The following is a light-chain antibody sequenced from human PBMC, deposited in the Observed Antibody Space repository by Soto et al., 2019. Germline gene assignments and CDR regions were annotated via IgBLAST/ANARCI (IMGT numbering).Light chain of an antibody. Sequence: DVQMTQSPSSLSASVGDRVTITCRASQNIDIYLNWYQQKPGRPPTLLIYTTSRLQSWVPTRFSGSGSGTDFTLTISNLQPEDFATYTCHQSYITPHAFGQGTKVGIK. CDR3: HQSYITPHA. V-gene: IGKV1-39*01. CDR1: QNIDIY. J-gene: IGKJ2*01. CDR2: TTS.